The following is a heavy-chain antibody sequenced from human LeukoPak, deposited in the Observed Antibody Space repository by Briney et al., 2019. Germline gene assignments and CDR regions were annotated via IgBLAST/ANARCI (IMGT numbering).Heavy chain of an antibody. V-gene: IGHV1-69*13. Sequence: SVKVSCKASGGTFSSYAISWVRQAPGQGLEWMGGIIPIFGTANYAQKFQGRVTITADESTSTAYMELSSLRSEDTAVYYCARSSMVPEPRWIWFDPWGQGTLVTVSS. CDR3: ARSSMVPEPRWIWFDP. CDR1: GGTFSSYA. J-gene: IGHJ5*02. D-gene: IGHD2-2*01. CDR2: IIPIFGTA.